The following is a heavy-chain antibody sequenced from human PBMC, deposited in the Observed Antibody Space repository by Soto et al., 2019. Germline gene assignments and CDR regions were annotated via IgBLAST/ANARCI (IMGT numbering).Heavy chain of an antibody. D-gene: IGHD2-2*01. V-gene: IGHV4-34*01. CDR1: GGSFSGYY. CDR3: ARGRGYCSSTSCYFDEGYFDY. Sequence: SETLSLTCAVYGGSFSGYYWSWIRQPPGKGLEWIGDINHSGSTNYNPSLKSRVTISVDTSKNQFSLKLSSVTAADTAVYYCARGRGYCSSTSCYFDEGYFDYWGQGTLVTVSS. CDR2: INHSGST. J-gene: IGHJ4*02.